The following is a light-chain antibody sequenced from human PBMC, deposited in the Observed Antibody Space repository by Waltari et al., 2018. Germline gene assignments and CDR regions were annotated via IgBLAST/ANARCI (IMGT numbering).Light chain of an antibody. CDR2: GAS. CDR1: QDISAW. J-gene: IGKJ1*01. CDR3: QQGHSFPPT. Sequence: DIQMTQSPSFVSASVGDRVTITCRASQDISAWLVWYQQKPGKPPKLLIYGASTLQTGVPSRFSGSRSGTEFTLTIRSLQPEDFATYSSQQGHSFPPTFRQGTRVQI. V-gene: IGKV1-12*01.